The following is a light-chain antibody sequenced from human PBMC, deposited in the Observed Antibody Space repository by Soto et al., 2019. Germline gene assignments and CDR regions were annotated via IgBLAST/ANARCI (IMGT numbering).Light chain of an antibody. Sequence: DTQMTQSPSSLSASVGDRVTITCRASQSIRSYLSWYQQKPGKAPKILIYAASSLQSGVPSRFSGSGSGTDFSLTLTSLQPEDFATYYCKQSDSLPITFGQGTRLEIK. CDR1: QSIRSY. CDR2: AAS. J-gene: IGKJ5*01. V-gene: IGKV1-39*01. CDR3: KQSDSLPIT.